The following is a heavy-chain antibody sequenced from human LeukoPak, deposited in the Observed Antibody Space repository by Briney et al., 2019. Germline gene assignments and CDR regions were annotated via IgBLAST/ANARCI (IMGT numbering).Heavy chain of an antibody. CDR3: ARDLVVPAALDTYYYGMDV. CDR1: GFTFSTYG. V-gene: IGHV3-30*19. Sequence: GGSLRLSCAASGFTFSTYGMHWVRQAPGKGLEWVAVISYDGSNKYYADSVKGRFTISRDNSKNTLYLQMNSLRAEDTAVYYCARDLVVPAALDTYYYGMDVWGQGTTVTVSS. J-gene: IGHJ6*02. D-gene: IGHD2-2*01. CDR2: ISYDGSNK.